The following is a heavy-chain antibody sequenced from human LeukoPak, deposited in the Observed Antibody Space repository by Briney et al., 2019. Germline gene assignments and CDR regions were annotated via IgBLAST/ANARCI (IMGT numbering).Heavy chain of an antibody. CDR3: ARFFPDTVQIDYDYVWGSYRYSGAFDI. D-gene: IGHD3-16*02. V-gene: IGHV4-39*01. Sequence: PSETLSLTCTVSGGSISSSSYYWGWIRQPPGKGLEWIGSIYYSGSTYYNPSLKSRVTISVDTSKNQFSLKLSSVTAADTAVYYCARFFPDTVQIDYDYVWGSYRYSGAFDIWGQGTMVTVSS. J-gene: IGHJ3*02. CDR2: IYYSGST. CDR1: GGSISSSSYY.